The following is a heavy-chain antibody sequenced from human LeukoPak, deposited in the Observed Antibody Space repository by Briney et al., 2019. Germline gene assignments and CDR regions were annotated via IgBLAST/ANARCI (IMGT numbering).Heavy chain of an antibody. Sequence: GGSLRLSCAASGFTFSSYAMSWARQAPGKGLEWVSAISGSGGSTYYADSVKGRFTISRDNSKNTLYLQMNSLRAEDTAVYYCAKRTYYDFWSGYPDSWGQGTLVTVSS. CDR2: ISGSGGST. D-gene: IGHD3-3*01. CDR1: GFTFSSYA. CDR3: AKRTYYDFWSGYPDS. V-gene: IGHV3-23*01. J-gene: IGHJ4*02.